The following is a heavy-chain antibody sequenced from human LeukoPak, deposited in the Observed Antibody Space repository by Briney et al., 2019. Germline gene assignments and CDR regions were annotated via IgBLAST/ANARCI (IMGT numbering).Heavy chain of an antibody. Sequence: GGSLRLSCAASGFTVDTNYLSWVRQAPGKGLEWVSLIYSDGTTFYADSVKGRFTISRDNSKNTLYLQMNSLRAEDTAIYYCARVAAAGTEYFDSWGQGTLVTVSS. D-gene: IGHD6-13*01. CDR2: IYSDGTT. J-gene: IGHJ4*02. V-gene: IGHV3-53*01. CDR3: ARVAAAGTEYFDS. CDR1: GFTVDTNY.